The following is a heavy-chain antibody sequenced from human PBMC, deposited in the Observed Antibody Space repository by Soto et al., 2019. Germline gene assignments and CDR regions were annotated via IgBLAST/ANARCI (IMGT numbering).Heavy chain of an antibody. V-gene: IGHV3-13*01. CDR3: ARGSSIASIDY. Sequence: SLRLSCAASGFTFSSYDMHWVRPATGKGLEWVSAIGTAGDTYYPGSVKGRFTISRENAKNSLYLQMNSLRAGDTAVYYCARGSSIASIDYWGQGTLVTVSS. J-gene: IGHJ4*02. CDR1: GFTFSSYD. D-gene: IGHD6-6*01. CDR2: IGTAGDT.